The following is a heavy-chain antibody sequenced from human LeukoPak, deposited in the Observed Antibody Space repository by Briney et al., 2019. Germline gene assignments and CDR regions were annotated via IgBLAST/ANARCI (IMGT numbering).Heavy chain of an antibody. CDR2: INQDGSKK. D-gene: IGHD2-21*02. Sequence: RPGGSLRLSCVASRFTFSNYWMSWVRQAPGKGLEWVANINQDGSKKRYADSMKGRFTISRDNAKESLYLQLNSLRAEDTAVYYCAKWGTYCVGDYCPALDSWGQGTLVTVSS. CDR3: AKWGTYCVGDYCPALDS. CDR1: RFTFSNYW. V-gene: IGHV3-7*03. J-gene: IGHJ4*02.